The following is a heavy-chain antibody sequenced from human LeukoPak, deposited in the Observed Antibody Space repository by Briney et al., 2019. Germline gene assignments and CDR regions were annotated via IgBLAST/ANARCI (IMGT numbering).Heavy chain of an antibody. V-gene: IGHV3-33*01. Sequence: GGSLRLSCAASGFTFSSYGMHWVRQAPGKGLEWVAVIWYDGSNKYYADSVKGRFTIFRDNSKNTLYLQMNSLRAEDTAVYYCARDRGYSMYYFDYWGQGTLVTVSS. D-gene: IGHD5-18*01. CDR1: GFTFSSYG. J-gene: IGHJ4*02. CDR2: IWYDGSNK. CDR3: ARDRGYSMYYFDY.